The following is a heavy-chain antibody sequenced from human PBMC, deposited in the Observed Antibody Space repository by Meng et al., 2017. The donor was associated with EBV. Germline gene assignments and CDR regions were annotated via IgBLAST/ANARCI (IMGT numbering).Heavy chain of an antibody. CDR2: INPNSGGT. CDR1: GYTFPGYY. CDR3: ARVGIAVAGTGDY. D-gene: IGHD6-19*01. J-gene: IGHJ4*02. V-gene: IGHV1-2*06. Sequence: VQLVQSGAELKKPGASGKGPCKASGYTFPGYYMHWVRQAPGQGLEWMGRINPNSGGTNYAQKFQGRVTMTRDTSISTAYMELSRLRSDDTAVYYCARVGIAVAGTGDYWGQGTLVTVSS.